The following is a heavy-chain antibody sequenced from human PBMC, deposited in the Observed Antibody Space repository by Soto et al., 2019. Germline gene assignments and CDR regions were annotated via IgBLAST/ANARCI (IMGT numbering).Heavy chain of an antibody. CDR3: AILNGWLWSLAEDFHH. Sequence: QAQLQRWGAGLLKPSETLSLTCAVYGGSLAGHYWSWIRQSPGKGLEWIGGITHTGSTNYNPSLNSRATQSVDTSKNHSSLKLTAVTAPDTAIYYCAILNGWLWSLAEDFHHWGQGTLVTVSS. D-gene: IGHD6-19*01. V-gene: IGHV4-34*02. CDR2: ITHTGST. CDR1: GGSLAGHY. J-gene: IGHJ1*01.